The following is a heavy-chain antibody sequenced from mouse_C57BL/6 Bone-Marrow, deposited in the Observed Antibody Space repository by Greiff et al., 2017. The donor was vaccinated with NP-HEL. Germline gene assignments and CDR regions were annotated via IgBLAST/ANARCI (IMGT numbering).Heavy chain of an antibody. Sequence: VQLQQPGAELVMPGASVKLSCKASGYTFTSYWMHWVKQRPGQGLEWIGEIDPSDSYTNYNQKFKGKSTLTVDKSSSTAYMQLSSLTSEDSAVYYCARSRGRNFDYWGQGTTLTVSS. CDR2: IDPSDSYT. J-gene: IGHJ2*01. CDR1: GYTFTSYW. CDR3: ARSRGRNFDY. D-gene: IGHD3-3*01. V-gene: IGHV1-69*01.